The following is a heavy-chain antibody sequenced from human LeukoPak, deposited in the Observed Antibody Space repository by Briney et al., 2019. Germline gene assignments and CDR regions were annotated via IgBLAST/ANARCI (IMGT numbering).Heavy chain of an antibody. D-gene: IGHD3-22*01. V-gene: IGHV3-23*01. CDR3: AKALSGYYYFPFDY. CDR2: ISNSGAKT. Sequence: GGSLRLSCAASGFTFSTSGMSWVRQAPGKGLEWISTISNSGAKTYYADSVKGRFTISRDNSKNTLYLQMNSLGAEDTAVYYCAKALSGYYYFPFDYWGQGTLVTVSS. J-gene: IGHJ4*02. CDR1: GFTFSTSG.